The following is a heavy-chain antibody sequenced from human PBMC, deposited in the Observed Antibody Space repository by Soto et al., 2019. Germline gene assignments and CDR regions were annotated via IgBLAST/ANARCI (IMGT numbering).Heavy chain of an antibody. CDR3: ARDIESFGYSGYDNDY. CDR2: IIPIFGTA. Sequence: QVQLVQSGAEVKKPGSSVKVSCKASGGTFSSYAISGLRQAPGQGLEWLGGIIPIFGTANDAQKFQGRVTITADEPTSTDYMELRSLRSEDTAVYYCARDIESFGYSGYDNDYWGQGTLVTVSS. CDR1: GGTFSSYA. J-gene: IGHJ4*02. V-gene: IGHV1-69*01. D-gene: IGHD5-12*01.